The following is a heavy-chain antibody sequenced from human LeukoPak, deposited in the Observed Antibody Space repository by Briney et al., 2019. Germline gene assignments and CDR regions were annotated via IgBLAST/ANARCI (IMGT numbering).Heavy chain of an antibody. V-gene: IGHV3-30*02. CDR1: GFTFSSYG. Sequence: PGGSLRLSCAASGFTFSSYGMHWVRQAPGKGLEWVAFIRYDGSNKYYADSVKGRFTISRDNSKNTLYLQMNSLRAEDTAVYYCATLGRKIAVAGTRDRNFDYWGQGTLVTVSS. CDR3: ATLGRKIAVAGTRDRNFDY. D-gene: IGHD6-19*01. J-gene: IGHJ4*02. CDR2: IRYDGSNK.